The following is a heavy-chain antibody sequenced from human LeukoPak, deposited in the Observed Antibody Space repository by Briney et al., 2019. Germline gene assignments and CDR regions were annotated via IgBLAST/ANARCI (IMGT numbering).Heavy chain of an antibody. Sequence: PGGSLRLSCAASGFTFSSYGMSWVRQAPGKGLEWVSAIGGRDGSTYYADSVKGRFTISRDNSKNTLYVQMNSLRVEDTAMYYCARDLGSFETFDYWGQGTLVSVSS. J-gene: IGHJ4*02. CDR3: ARDLGSFETFDY. CDR2: IGGRDGST. CDR1: GFTFSSYG. V-gene: IGHV3-23*01. D-gene: IGHD1-26*01.